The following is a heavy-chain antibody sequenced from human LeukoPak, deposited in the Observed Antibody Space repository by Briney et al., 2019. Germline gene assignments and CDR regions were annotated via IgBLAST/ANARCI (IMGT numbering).Heavy chain of an antibody. D-gene: IGHD1-26*01. V-gene: IGHV3-9*01. CDR3: AKAEGWELPYYFDY. Sequence: GRSLRLSCAASGFTFDEYAMHWVRQAAGKGLEWVAGISWNSGSIGYADSVKGRFTISRDNAKNSLYLQMNSLRAEDTALYSGAKAEGWELPYYFDYWGQGTLVTVSS. CDR2: ISWNSGSI. CDR1: GFTFDEYA. J-gene: IGHJ4*02.